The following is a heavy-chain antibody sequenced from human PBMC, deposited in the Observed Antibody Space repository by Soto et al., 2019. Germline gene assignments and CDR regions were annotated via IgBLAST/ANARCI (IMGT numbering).Heavy chain of an antibody. V-gene: IGHV1-69*13. D-gene: IGHD2-8*01. J-gene: IGHJ4*02. CDR3: ARGPYCTNGVCYPDY. CDR1: GGTFSSYA. CDR2: IIPIFGTA. Sequence: SVKVSCKXSGGTFSSYAISWVRQAPGQGLEWMGGIIPIFGTANYAQKFQGRVTITADESTSTAYMELSSLRSEDTAVYYCARGPYCTNGVCYPDYWGQGTLVTVSS.